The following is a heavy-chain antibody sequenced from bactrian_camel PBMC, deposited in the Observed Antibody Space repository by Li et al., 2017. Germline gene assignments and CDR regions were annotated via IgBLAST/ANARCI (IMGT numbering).Heavy chain of an antibody. J-gene: IGHJ6*01. D-gene: IGHD3*01. CDR2: VNGAGGT. CDR3: ARPFVRLNGADFGY. Sequence: HVQLVESGGGLVRPGGSLRLSCAASGFTISNHWMWWVRQAPGKEREWVSSVNGAGGTRYADSVKGRFTISKDIAENTLYLLMNSLKPEDTATYYCARPFVRLNGADFGYWGQGTQVTVS. V-gene: IGHV3S26*01. CDR1: GFTISNHW.